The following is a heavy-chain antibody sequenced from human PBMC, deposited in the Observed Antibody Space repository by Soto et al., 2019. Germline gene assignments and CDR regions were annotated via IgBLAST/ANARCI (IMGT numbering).Heavy chain of an antibody. V-gene: IGHV4-39*01. CDR2: VYYRGRS. Sequence: WETLSLTCTVSGGSVSNSNDYWGWIRQSPGKGLERIGSVYYRGRSYSKSSVKSRVTISVDTSKNQFSLNLNSVTASDTAVYYCVSQRTSVLTQAYFDYWGPGALVTVSS. D-gene: IGHD2-8*01. CDR1: GGSVSNSNDY. J-gene: IGHJ4*02. CDR3: VSQRTSVLTQAYFDY.